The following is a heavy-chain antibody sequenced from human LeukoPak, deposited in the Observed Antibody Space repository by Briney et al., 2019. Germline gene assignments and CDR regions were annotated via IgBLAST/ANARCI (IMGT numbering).Heavy chain of an antibody. D-gene: IGHD3-22*01. CDR3: TGGVWGYDTSGFNFDY. CDR1: GFTFSGSV. CDR2: IRSKANSYAT. J-gene: IGHJ4*02. V-gene: IGHV3-73*01. Sequence: GRSLRLSCAASGFTFSGSVIHWVRQASGKGLEWVGRIRSKANSYATAYAASVKGRFTISRDDSKNTAYLQMNSLKTEDTAVYYCTGGVWGYDTSGFNFDYWGQGSLVSVSS.